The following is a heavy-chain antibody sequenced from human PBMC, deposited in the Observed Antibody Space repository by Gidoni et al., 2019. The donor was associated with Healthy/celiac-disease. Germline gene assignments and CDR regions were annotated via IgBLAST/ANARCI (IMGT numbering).Heavy chain of an antibody. CDR3: ARELVRGWTRLFDY. V-gene: IGHV3-33*01. CDR1: GFTFSCYA. CDR2: RWYDESKK. J-gene: IGHJ4*02. D-gene: IGHD6-19*01. Sequence: QVQLVESGGGVATPGRCLRPSCAESGFTFSCYAMHWVRLAPGKGLAWVPVRWYDESKKCYADSVKGRFTISRNNSKNTQYLQMNSLRAEDTAVYYCARELVRGWTRLFDYWGQGTLVTVSS.